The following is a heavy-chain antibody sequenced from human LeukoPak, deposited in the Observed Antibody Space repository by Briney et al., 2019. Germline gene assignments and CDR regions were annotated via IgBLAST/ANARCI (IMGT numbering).Heavy chain of an antibody. V-gene: IGHV1-69*13. J-gene: IGHJ3*02. CDR3: ARAHDDSSGFGVGAFDI. CDR2: IIPIFGTA. D-gene: IGHD3-22*01. Sequence: SVKVSCTASGGTFSSYAISWVRQAPGQGLEWMGGIIPIFGTANYAQKFQGRVTITADESTSTAYMELSSLRSEDTAVYYCARAHDDSSGFGVGAFDIWGQGTMVTVSS. CDR1: GGTFSSYA.